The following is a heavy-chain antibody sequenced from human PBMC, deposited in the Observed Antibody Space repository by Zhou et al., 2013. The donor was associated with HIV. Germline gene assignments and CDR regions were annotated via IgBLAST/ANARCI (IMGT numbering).Heavy chain of an antibody. J-gene: IGHJ2*01. CDR2: IIPIFGTA. CDR3: AREGASTVTVGPWYFDL. V-gene: IGHV1-69*12. D-gene: IGHD4-17*01. Sequence: QVQLVQSGAEVKKPGSSVKVSCKASGGTFSSYAISWVRQAPGQGLEWMGGIIPIFGTANYAQKFQGRVTITADESTSTAYMELSSLRSEDTAVYYCAREGASTVTVGPWYFDLWGRGTLVTVSS. CDR1: GGTFSSYA.